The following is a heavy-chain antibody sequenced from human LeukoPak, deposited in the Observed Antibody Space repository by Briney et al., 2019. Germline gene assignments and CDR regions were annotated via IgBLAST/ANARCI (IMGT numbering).Heavy chain of an antibody. CDR3: ARHLVVHSSGWYARIFDY. Sequence: SETLSLTCTVSGGSISSYYWSWIRQPPGKGLEWIGYIYYSGSTNYNPSLKSRVTISVDTSKNQFSLKLSSVTAADTAVYYCARHLVVHSSGWYARIFDYWGQGTLVTVSS. CDR2: IYYSGST. CDR1: GGSISSYY. V-gene: IGHV4-59*08. J-gene: IGHJ4*02. D-gene: IGHD6-19*01.